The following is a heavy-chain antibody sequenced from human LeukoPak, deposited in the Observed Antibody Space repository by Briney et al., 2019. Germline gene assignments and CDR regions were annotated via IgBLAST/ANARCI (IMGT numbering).Heavy chain of an antibody. CDR2: IYTSGST. D-gene: IGHD6-13*01. CDR3: ARGDWYSSREDYYMDV. V-gene: IGHV4-61*02. J-gene: IGHJ6*03. CDR1: GGSISSGDYY. Sequence: PSETLSLTCTVSGGSISSGDYYWSWIRQPAGKGLEWIGRIYTSGSTNYNPSLKSRVTISVDTSKNQFSLKLSSVTAADTAVYYCARGDWYSSREDYYMDVRGKGTTVTVSS.